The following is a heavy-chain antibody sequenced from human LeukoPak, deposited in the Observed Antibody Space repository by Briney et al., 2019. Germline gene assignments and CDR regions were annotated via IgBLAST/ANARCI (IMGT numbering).Heavy chain of an antibody. Sequence: PGGSLRLSCEASGFTVSSNYMSWVRQAPGKGLEWVSVIYSGGSTYYADSVKGRFTISRDNSKNTLYLQMNSLRAEDTAVYYCARELGYCSGASCYFKYYGMDVWGQGTTVTVFS. J-gene: IGHJ6*02. CDR1: GFTVSSNY. D-gene: IGHD2-15*01. CDR3: ARELGYCSGASCYFKYYGMDV. CDR2: IYSGGST. V-gene: IGHV3-53*01.